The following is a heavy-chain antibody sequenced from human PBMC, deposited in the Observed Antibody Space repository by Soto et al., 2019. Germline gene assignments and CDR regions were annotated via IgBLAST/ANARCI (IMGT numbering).Heavy chain of an antibody. Sequence: SGPTLVNPTETLTLTCTVSGFSLSNARMGVSWIRQPPGKALEWLAHIFSNDEKSYSTSLKSRLTTSKDTSKSQVVLTMTNMDPVDTATYYCARIRVDYDFWSGLFYYYYGMDVWGQGTTVTVSS. D-gene: IGHD3-3*01. CDR2: IFSNDEK. CDR3: ARIRVDYDFWSGLFYYYYGMDV. CDR1: GFSLSNARMG. V-gene: IGHV2-26*01. J-gene: IGHJ6*02.